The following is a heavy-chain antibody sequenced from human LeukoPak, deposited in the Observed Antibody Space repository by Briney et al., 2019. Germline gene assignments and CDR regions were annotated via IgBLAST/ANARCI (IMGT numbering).Heavy chain of an antibody. D-gene: IGHD6-13*01. CDR2: ISYDGSNK. CDR3: AKLSAWYGAFDI. V-gene: IGHV3-30-3*02. CDR1: GFTFSSYA. Sequence: PGGSLRLSCAASGFTFSSYAMHWVRQAPGKGLEWVAVISYDGSNKYYADSVKGRFTISRDNSKSTLYLQMNSLRAEDTAVYYCAKLSAWYGAFDIWGQGTMVTVSS. J-gene: IGHJ3*02.